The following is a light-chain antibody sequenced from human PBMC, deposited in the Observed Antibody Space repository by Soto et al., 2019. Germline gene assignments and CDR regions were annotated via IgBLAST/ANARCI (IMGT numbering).Light chain of an antibody. CDR1: QSVSSS. J-gene: IGKJ1*01. V-gene: IGKV3-15*01. CDR3: QQYNNWPRT. Sequence: EIVMTQSPATLSVSPGERATLSCRASQSVSSSLAWFQQKPGQAPRLLIYGASTRATVIPARFSGSGSGSEFTITISSLQSEDFAVYYCQQYNNWPRTFGKGTKVEIK. CDR2: GAS.